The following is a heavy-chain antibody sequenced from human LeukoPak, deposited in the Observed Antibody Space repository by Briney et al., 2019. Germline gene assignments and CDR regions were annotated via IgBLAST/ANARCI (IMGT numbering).Heavy chain of an antibody. V-gene: IGHV4-34*01. D-gene: IGHD3-22*01. CDR3: ARPHTRAYDSSGYFDY. Sequence: SETLSLTCAVYGGSFSGYYWSWIRQPPGKGLEWIGEINHSGSTNYNPSLKSRVTISVDTSKNQFSLKLSSVTAADTAVYYSARPHTRAYDSSGYFDYWGQGNLVTVSS. CDR1: GGSFSGYY. CDR2: INHSGST. J-gene: IGHJ4*02.